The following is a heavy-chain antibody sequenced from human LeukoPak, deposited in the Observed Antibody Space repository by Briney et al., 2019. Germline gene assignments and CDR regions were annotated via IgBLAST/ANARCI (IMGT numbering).Heavy chain of an antibody. D-gene: IGHD5-18*01. V-gene: IGHV4-34*01. Sequence: TGGSLRLSCAASGFTFSSYAMSWIRQPPGKGLEWIGEINHSGSTNYNPSLKSRVTISVDTSKNQFSLKLSPVTAADTAVYYCARGKREYSYGYDYWGQGTLVTVSS. CDR1: GFTFSSYA. J-gene: IGHJ4*02. CDR3: ARGKREYSYGYDY. CDR2: INHSGST.